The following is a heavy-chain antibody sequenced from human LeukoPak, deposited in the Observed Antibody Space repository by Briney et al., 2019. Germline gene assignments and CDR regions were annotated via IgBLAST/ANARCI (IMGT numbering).Heavy chain of an antibody. D-gene: IGHD2-2*02. V-gene: IGHV3-23*01. CDR1: GFTFRSYA. CDR2: ISGSGGST. Sequence: PGRSLRLSCAASGFTFRSYAMSWVRQAPGKGLEWVSAISGSGGSTYYADSVKGRFTISRDSSKNTLYLQMNSLTAEDTAVYYCAGYNCSSTTCYTGGFDYWGQGTLVTVSS. J-gene: IGHJ4*02. CDR3: AGYNCSSTTCYTGGFDY.